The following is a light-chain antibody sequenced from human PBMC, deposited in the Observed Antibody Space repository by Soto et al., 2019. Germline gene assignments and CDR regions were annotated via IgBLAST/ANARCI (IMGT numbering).Light chain of an antibody. Sequence: EIVMTQSPATLSVSPGDRATISCRASQSISGNLAWYQQKPGQGPRLLIYHVSTRTTGTPATFSGSASGTEFTLTISSRQSDDFAVYFCQQYHDWPRTFGQGTRV. V-gene: IGKV3D-15*01. CDR2: HVS. CDR3: QQYHDWPRT. J-gene: IGKJ1*01. CDR1: QSISGN.